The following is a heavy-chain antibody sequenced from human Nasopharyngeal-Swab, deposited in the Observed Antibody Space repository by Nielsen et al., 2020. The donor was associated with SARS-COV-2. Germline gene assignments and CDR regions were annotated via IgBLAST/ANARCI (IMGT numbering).Heavy chain of an antibody. Sequence: SETLSLTCTVSGYSISSGYYWGWIRQPPGKGLEWIGSIYHSGSTYYNPSLKSRATISVDTSKNQFSLKLSSVTAADTAVYYCARDLAYYYDSSGYYWAGYYYGMDVWGQGTTVTVSS. D-gene: IGHD3-22*01. CDR1: GYSISSGYY. CDR2: IYHSGST. CDR3: ARDLAYYYDSSGYYWAGYYYGMDV. J-gene: IGHJ6*02. V-gene: IGHV4-38-2*02.